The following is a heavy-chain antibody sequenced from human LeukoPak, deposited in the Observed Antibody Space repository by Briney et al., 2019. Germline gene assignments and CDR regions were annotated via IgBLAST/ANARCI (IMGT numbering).Heavy chain of an antibody. D-gene: IGHD5-18*01. J-gene: IGHJ4*02. CDR1: GFTFSSYA. CDR2: ISGSGGST. Sequence: GGSLRHSRAASGFTFSSYAMSWVRQAPGKGLEWVSAISGSGGSTYYADSVKGRFTISRDNSKNTLYLQMNSLRAEDTAVYYCAKDRSPVDTAMVRFDYWGQGTLVTVSS. CDR3: AKDRSPVDTAMVRFDY. V-gene: IGHV3-23*01.